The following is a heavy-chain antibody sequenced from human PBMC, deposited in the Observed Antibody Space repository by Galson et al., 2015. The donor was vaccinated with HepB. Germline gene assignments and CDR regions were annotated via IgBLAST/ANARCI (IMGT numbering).Heavy chain of an antibody. CDR1: GFTFSSYA. CDR3: ARVVGKQPLDYYYYYGMDV. V-gene: IGHV3-30*04. Sequence: SLRLSCAASGFTFSSYAMHWVRQAPGKGLEWVAVISYDGSNKYYADSVKGRFTISRDNSKNTLYLQMNSLRAEDTAVYYCARVVGKQPLDYYYYYGMDVWGQGTTVTVSS. CDR2: ISYDGSNK. D-gene: IGHD6-13*01. J-gene: IGHJ6*02.